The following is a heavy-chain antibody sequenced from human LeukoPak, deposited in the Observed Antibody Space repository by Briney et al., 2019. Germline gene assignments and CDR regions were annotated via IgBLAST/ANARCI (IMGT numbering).Heavy chain of an antibody. J-gene: IGHJ3*02. V-gene: IGHV3-15*01. CDR1: GFTFSIAW. D-gene: IGHD3-22*01. CDR3: TTSGWGKYYYDSSGPRRAFDI. Sequence: GGSLRLSCEASGFTFSIAWMTWVRQAPGKGLEWVGRIKSSKDGGTTDYAAPVKGRFSISRDDSRNTLFLQMNNLKSEDTAVYYCTTSGWGKYYYDSSGPRRAFDIWGQGTMVTVSS. CDR2: IKSSKDGGTT.